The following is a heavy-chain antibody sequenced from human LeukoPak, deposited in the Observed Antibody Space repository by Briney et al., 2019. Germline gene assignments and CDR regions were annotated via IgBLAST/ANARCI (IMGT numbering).Heavy chain of an antibody. D-gene: IGHD3-3*01. Sequence: SETLSLTCTVSGGSISSGSYYWSWIRQPAGTGLEWIGRIYTSGSTNYNPSLKSRVTISVDTSKNQFSLKLSSVTAADTAVYYCARTFWSGPHTRGYFDYWGQGTLVTVSS. J-gene: IGHJ4*02. CDR2: IYTSGST. V-gene: IGHV4-61*02. CDR3: ARTFWSGPHTRGYFDY. CDR1: GGSISSGSYY.